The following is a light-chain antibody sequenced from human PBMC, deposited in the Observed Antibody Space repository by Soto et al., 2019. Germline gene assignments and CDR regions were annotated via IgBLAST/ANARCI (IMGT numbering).Light chain of an antibody. J-gene: IGLJ2*01. V-gene: IGLV1-40*01. Sequence: QSVLTQPPSVSGAPGQRVTISCTGSSSNIGAGYDVHWYQQLPGTAPKLLIYGNNNRPSGGPDRFSGSKSGTSASLAITGLQAEDEADYYCQSFDSSLSAVIFGGGTKLTVL. CDR1: SSNIGAGYD. CDR3: QSFDSSLSAVI. CDR2: GNN.